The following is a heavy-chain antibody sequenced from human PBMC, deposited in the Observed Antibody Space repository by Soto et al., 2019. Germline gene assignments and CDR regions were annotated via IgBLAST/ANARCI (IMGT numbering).Heavy chain of an antibody. CDR3: AREPLAHSYFDL. Sequence: PSDTLSRTRPFSGCSVRNHYWIWIRPHAVKGLEWLGRLYSHERTNYNPSLKSRVTMSMVTSKNQFSLELTSVTAADSAVYFCAREPLAHSYFDLWGQGTLVNVSS. CDR1: GCSVRNHY. J-gene: IGHJ4*02. V-gene: IGHV4-4*07. CDR2: LYSHERT.